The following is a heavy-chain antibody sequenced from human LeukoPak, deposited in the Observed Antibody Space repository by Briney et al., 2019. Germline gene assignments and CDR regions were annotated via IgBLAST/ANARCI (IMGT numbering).Heavy chain of an antibody. CDR2: INHSGST. CDR1: GGSFSGYY. V-gene: IGHV4-34*01. J-gene: IGHJ4*02. D-gene: IGHD3-3*01. CDR3: ARPHYDFWSGQYFDY. Sequence: SETLSLTCAVYGGSFSGYYWSWIRQPPGKGLEWIGEINHSGSTNYNPSLKSRVTISVDTSKNQFSLKLSSVTAADTAVYYCARPHYDFWSGQYFDYWGQGTLVTVSS.